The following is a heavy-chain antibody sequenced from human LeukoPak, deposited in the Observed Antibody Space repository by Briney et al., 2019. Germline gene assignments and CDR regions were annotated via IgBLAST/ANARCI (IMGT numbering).Heavy chain of an antibody. D-gene: IGHD4-17*01. CDR2: IFYSGST. J-gene: IGHJ2*01. V-gene: IGHV4-39*01. CDR3: ARPATVTTSFWYLEL. Sequence: SETQTLLCTISGGSISTSSYYWGWIRQPPGKGLEWIGSIFYSGSTYYNPSLKSRVTISVDTSKNQFSLNLSSVTAADTAVYYCARPATVTTSFWYLELSGRGTLVTVSS. CDR1: GGSISTSSYY.